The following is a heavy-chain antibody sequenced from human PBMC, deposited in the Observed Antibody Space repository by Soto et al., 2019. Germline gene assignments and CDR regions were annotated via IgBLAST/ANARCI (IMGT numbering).Heavy chain of an antibody. CDR1: GGTFSRYT. CDR3: ARRSTIVRGAPSWFDP. CDR2: IIPIAAIA. Sequence: QVQLVQSGAEVKKPGSSVKVSCKASGGTFSRYTINWVRQAPGQGLEWMGRIIPIAAIANYTQKFQGRVTFPTDKSSTTAYMELCSLRSDDTAVYYCARRSTIVRGAPSWFDPWGQGTLVTVSS. V-gene: IGHV1-69*02. D-gene: IGHD3-10*01. J-gene: IGHJ5*02.